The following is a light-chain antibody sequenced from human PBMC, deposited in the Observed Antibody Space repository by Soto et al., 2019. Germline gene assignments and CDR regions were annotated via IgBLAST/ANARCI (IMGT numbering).Light chain of an antibody. Sequence: VLTQSPATLSLSPVDRSTTSCRASQDISTLLAWYQQKPGQAPRLLTYGASNRATGIPDRFSGSGSGTDFTLTISRLEPEDFAVYYCQQYGSSGTFGQGTKVDIK. CDR2: GAS. V-gene: IGKV3-20*01. J-gene: IGKJ1*01. CDR3: QQYGSSGT. CDR1: QDISTL.